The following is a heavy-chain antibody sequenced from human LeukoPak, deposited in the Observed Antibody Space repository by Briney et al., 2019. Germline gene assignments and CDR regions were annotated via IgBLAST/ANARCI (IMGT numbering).Heavy chain of an antibody. J-gene: IGHJ4*02. CDR1: GGSISSSSYY. Sequence: SETLSLTCTVSGGSISSSSYYWGWIRQPPGKGLEWIGSIYYSGSTYYNPSLKSRVTISVDTSKNQFSLKLSSVTAADTAVYYCARDRYYGDYVGFDYWGQGTLVTVSS. CDR2: IYYSGST. CDR3: ARDRYYGDYVGFDY. V-gene: IGHV4-39*07. D-gene: IGHD4-17*01.